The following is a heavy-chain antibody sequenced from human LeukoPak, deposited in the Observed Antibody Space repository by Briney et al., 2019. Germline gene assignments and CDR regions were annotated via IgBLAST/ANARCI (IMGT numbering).Heavy chain of an antibody. V-gene: IGHV3-11*01. CDR3: ARSKLRFGDLLFYMDV. CDR2: ISRSGSTK. Sequence: GGSLRLSCAASGFTFSDYNMRWIRQAPGKGLEWVSSISRSGSTKYYADSVKGRFTISRDNAKNSLFLQMNSLRAEDTAVYYCARSKLRFGDLLFYMDVWGKGTTVTISS. CDR1: GFTFSDYN. D-gene: IGHD3-10*01. J-gene: IGHJ6*03.